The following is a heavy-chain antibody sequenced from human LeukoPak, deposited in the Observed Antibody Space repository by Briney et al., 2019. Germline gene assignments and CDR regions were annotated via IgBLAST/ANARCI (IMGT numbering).Heavy chain of an antibody. V-gene: IGHV3-30*18. CDR2: ISYDGSNK. Sequence: QPGGSLRLSCAASGFTFSSYGMHWVRQAPGKGLEWVADISYDGSNKYYADSVKGRFTISRDNSKNTLYLQMNSLRAEDTAVYYCAKATDSTDYYDSSGYPGYWGQGTLVTVSS. J-gene: IGHJ4*02. CDR3: AKATDSTDYYDSSGYPGY. D-gene: IGHD3-22*01. CDR1: GFTFSSYG.